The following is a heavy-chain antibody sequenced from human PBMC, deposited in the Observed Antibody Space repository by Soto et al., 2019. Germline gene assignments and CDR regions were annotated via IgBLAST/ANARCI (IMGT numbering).Heavy chain of an antibody. CDR1: GGTFSIYA. D-gene: IGHD5-12*01. J-gene: IGHJ4*02. CDR2: IIPIIGTR. V-gene: IGHV1-69*12. CDR3: ARDLGSGYDPGDY. Sequence: QVQLVQSGAEVKKPGSSVKVSCKASGGTFSIYAVSWVRQAPGQGLEWMGGIIPIIGTRNYAQRFQGRITTTGDESTSTAYMELSSLNSEDTAVYYCARDLGSGYDPGDYWGQGTLVTVSS.